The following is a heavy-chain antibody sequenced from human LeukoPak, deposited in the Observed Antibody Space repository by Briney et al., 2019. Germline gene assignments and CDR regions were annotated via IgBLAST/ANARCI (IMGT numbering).Heavy chain of an antibody. CDR2: IYYSGST. D-gene: IGHD5-12*01. CDR3: ARREIYYFDY. V-gene: IGHV4-39*01. Sequence: WVRQAPGKGLEWIGSIYYSGSTYYNPSLKSRVTVSVDTSKNQFSLKLSSVTAADTAVYYCARREIYYFDYWGQGTLVTVSS. J-gene: IGHJ4*02.